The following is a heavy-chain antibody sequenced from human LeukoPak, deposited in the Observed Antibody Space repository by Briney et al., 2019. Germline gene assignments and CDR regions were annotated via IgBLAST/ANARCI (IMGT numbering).Heavy chain of an antibody. CDR1: GFTFSSYD. CDR3: ATAHYCSSTNCYLGY. Sequence: PGGSLRLSCAASGFTFSSYDMSWVRQAPGKGLDWVSVISGSGGRTYYADSVKGRFTISRDNSKTMLYLQMNSLRDEDTAVYYCATAHYCSSTNCYLGYWGQGTLVTVSS. CDR2: ISGSGGRT. J-gene: IGHJ4*02. D-gene: IGHD2-2*01. V-gene: IGHV3-23*01.